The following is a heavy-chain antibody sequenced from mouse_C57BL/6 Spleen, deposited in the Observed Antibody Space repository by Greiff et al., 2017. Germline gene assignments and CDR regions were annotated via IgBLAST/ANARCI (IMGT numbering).Heavy chain of an antibody. CDR1: GYTFTSYW. CDR2: IDPSDSET. CDR3: ASTVVAKDYFDY. D-gene: IGHD1-1*01. V-gene: IGHV1-52*01. Sequence: VQLQQPGAELVRPGSSVKLSCKASGYTFTSYWMHWVKQRPIQGLEWIGNIDPSDSETHYNQKFKDKATLTVDKSSSTAYMQLSSLTSEDSAVYYCASTVVAKDYFDYWGQGTTLTVSS. J-gene: IGHJ2*01.